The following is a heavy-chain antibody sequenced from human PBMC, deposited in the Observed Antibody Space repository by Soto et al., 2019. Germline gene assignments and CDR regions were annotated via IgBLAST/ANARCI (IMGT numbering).Heavy chain of an antibody. CDR3: THYYFLSGYSTSRSYYCDY. CDR1: GVTFSNAW. Sequence: EVQLVESGAGLVKPGGSIRLSCAASGVTFSNAWMSWVRQAPGKGLEWVGRINSKTDGGTTDYAAPVKGRFTISRDDSKNTLYLQMNSLKTADTAVYDCTHYYFLSGYSTSRSYYCDYWGQGTLVTVSS. J-gene: IGHJ4*02. V-gene: IGHV3-15*01. D-gene: IGHD3-3*01. CDR2: INSKTDGGTT.